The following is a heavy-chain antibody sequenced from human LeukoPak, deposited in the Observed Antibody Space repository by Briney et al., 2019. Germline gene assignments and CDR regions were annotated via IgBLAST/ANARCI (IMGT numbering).Heavy chain of an antibody. CDR2: IYYSGST. Sequence: SETPSLTCTVSGGSISSYYWSWIRQPPGKGLEWIGCIYYSGSTNYNPSLKSRVTILVDTSKNQFSLKLSSVTAADTAVYYCASGNWRYYFNSWGQGTLVTVSS. J-gene: IGHJ4*02. D-gene: IGHD1-1*01. CDR3: ASGNWRYYFNS. CDR1: GGSISSYY. V-gene: IGHV4-59*01.